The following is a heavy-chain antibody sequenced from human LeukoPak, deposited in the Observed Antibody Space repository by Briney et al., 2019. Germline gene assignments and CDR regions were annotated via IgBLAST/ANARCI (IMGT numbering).Heavy chain of an antibody. J-gene: IGHJ6*03. V-gene: IGHV4-39*01. CDR2: IYYGETT. Sequence: SETLSLTCTVSGGSNSSTAYYWDWIRQPPGKGLEWIGSIYYGETTYYNSSLKSRVTVSLNTSKNQFSLSLNSVTAAVTAVYYCARQVSDYYYYYIDVWGKGATVTVSS. D-gene: IGHD5/OR15-5a*01. CDR1: GGSNSSTAYY. CDR3: ARQVSDYYYYYIDV.